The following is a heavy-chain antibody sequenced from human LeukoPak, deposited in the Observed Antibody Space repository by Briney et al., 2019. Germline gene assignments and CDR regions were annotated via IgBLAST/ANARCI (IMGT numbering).Heavy chain of an antibody. Sequence: SETLSLTCTVSGGSISSSSYYWGWIRQPPGKGLEWIGSIYYSGSTYYNPSLKSRVTISVDTSKNQFSLKLSSVTAADTAVYYCARLPGTTGDAFDIWGQGTMVTVSS. D-gene: IGHD1-7*01. J-gene: IGHJ3*02. CDR1: GGSISSSSYY. V-gene: IGHV4-39*07. CDR2: IYYSGST. CDR3: ARLPGTTGDAFDI.